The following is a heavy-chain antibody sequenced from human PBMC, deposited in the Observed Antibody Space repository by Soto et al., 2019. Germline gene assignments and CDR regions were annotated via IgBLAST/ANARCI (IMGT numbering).Heavy chain of an antibody. V-gene: IGHV1-69*06. CDR1: GDTFTKYA. CDR2: IIPFYGTA. CDR3: ARDLGGCSAGSCRYNWLDS. Sequence: QVQLVQSGAEVKKPGSSVKVSCKASGDTFTKYAISWVRQAPGQGLEWMGGIIPFYGTAHYAEKFQDRVTIIADTSTSTADMELSSLRPEDTAVYYCARDLGGCSAGSCRYNWLDSWGQGTLVTVSS. J-gene: IGHJ5*01. D-gene: IGHD2-15*01.